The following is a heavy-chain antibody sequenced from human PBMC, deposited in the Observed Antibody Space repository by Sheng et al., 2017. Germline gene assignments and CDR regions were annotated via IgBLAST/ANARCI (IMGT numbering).Heavy chain of an antibody. CDR2: ISGSGGST. J-gene: IGHJ4*02. CDR3: AKDIRIAAAGEVRVYFDY. CDR1: GFTFSSYA. V-gene: IGHV3-23*01. Sequence: EVQLLESGGGLVQPGGSLRLSCAASGFTFSSYAMSWVRQAPGKGLEWVSAISGSGGSTYYADSVKGRFTISRDNSKNTLYLQMNSLRAEDTAVYYCAKDIRIAAAGEVRVYFDYWGQGTLVTV. D-gene: IGHD6-13*01.